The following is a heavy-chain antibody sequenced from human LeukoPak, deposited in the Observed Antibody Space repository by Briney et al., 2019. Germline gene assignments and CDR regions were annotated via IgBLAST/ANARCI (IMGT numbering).Heavy chain of an antibody. CDR1: GLTFSRYA. Sequence: GGSLRLSCAASGLTFSRYAMTWVRQAPGKGLEWVSSIPVSGDPTYYADSVRRRFTVSRDNSKSSLYLQMNGLRAEDTALYYCAKDPNGDYVGAFDMWGQGTMVTVSS. J-gene: IGHJ3*02. D-gene: IGHD4-17*01. CDR3: AKDPNGDYVGAFDM. V-gene: IGHV3-23*01. CDR2: IPVSGDPT.